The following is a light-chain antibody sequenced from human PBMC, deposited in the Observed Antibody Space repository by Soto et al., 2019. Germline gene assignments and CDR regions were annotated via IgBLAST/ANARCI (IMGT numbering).Light chain of an antibody. CDR3: QQYSSIPIT. Sequence: DIQMTQSPSSLSASVGDRVTITCRASQSISSYLNWYQQKPGKAPKLLIFWASTREFGVPDRFSGSGSGTDFTLTISSLQPEDVAVYYCQQYSSIPITFGQGTHWRL. V-gene: IGKV1-39*01. CDR1: QSISSY. CDR2: WAS. J-gene: IGKJ5*01.